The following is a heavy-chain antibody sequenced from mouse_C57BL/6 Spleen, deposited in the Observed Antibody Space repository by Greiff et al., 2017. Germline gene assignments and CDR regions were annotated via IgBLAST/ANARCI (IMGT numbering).Heavy chain of an antibody. J-gene: IGHJ3*01. CDR1: GYTFTDYN. V-gene: IGHV1-18*01. D-gene: IGHD2-12*01. CDR3: ARPAYYSDPWFAY. Sequence: VQLQQSGPELVKPGASVKIPCKASGYTFTDYNMDWVKQSPGKSLEWIGDINPNNGGTIYNQKFKGKATLTVDKSSSTAYMELRSRTSEDTAVYYCARPAYYSDPWFAYWGQGTLVTVSA. CDR2: INPNNGGT.